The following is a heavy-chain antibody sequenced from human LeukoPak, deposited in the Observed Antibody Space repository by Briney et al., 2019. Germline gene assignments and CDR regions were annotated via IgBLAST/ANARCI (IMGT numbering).Heavy chain of an antibody. D-gene: IGHD3-22*01. J-gene: IGHJ3*02. V-gene: IGHV3-23*01. CDR3: PIHYYYDSSVGTRAFDI. CDR1: GFTFSSYA. Sequence: PGGSLRLSCAASGFTFSSYAMSWVRPAPGQGLEWVSAISGSGGSTYYADSVKGRFTISRDNSKNTLYLQMNSLRVEDTAIYYCPIHYYYDSSVGTRAFDIWGQGTMVTVSS. CDR2: ISGSGGST.